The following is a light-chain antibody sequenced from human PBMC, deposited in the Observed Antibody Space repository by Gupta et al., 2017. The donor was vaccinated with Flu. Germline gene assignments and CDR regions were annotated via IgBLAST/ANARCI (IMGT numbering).Light chain of an antibody. CDR2: GAS. CDR3: HHDGTSRT. J-gene: IGKJ1*01. V-gene: IGKV3-20*01. CDR1: QIINSDY. Sequence: PGTLSLSPGERVTLSCRASQIINSDYLDWYQQKPGQAPRLLIYGASDRANGTTDRFSGSGAATDFTLTSSRLEHEDFALYYWHHDGTSRTFGQGTKVEIK.